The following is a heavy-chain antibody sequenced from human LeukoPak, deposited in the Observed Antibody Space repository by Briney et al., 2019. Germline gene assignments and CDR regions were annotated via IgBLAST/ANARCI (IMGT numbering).Heavy chain of an antibody. J-gene: IGHJ6*03. Sequence: SETLSLTCTVAGGSINSRSYYWGWIRQPPGKGLEWFGSVYYGGTTYYNPSLKRRVTISEDTSKNQSSLQLSSVTAADTAVYYCARRATTVTTGYYYYYMDVWGKGTTVTVSS. CDR2: VYYGGTT. CDR3: ARRATTVTTGYYYYYMDV. CDR1: GGSINSRSYY. V-gene: IGHV4-39*01. D-gene: IGHD4-17*01.